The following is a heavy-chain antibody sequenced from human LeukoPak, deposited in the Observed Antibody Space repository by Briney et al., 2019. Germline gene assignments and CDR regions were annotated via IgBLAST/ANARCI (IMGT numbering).Heavy chain of an antibody. D-gene: IGHD2-15*01. CDR1: GGSISSYY. Sequence: SETLSLTCTVSGGSISSYYWSWIRQPPGKGLEWIGYIYYSGSTNYNPSLKSRVTISVDTSKNQFSLKLSSVTAADTAVYYCARDHYCSGGSCPNNWFDPWGQGTLVTVSS. CDR3: ARDHYCSGGSCPNNWFDP. J-gene: IGHJ5*02. CDR2: IYYSGST. V-gene: IGHV4-59*01.